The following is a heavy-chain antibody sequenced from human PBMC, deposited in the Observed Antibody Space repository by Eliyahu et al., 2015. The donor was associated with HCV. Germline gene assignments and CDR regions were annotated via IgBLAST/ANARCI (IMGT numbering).Heavy chain of an antibody. CDR3: VRECRESDCFRPGGFSMYV. J-gene: IGHJ6*02. V-gene: IGHV4-61*02. D-gene: IGHD2-21*02. CDR1: GDSLRDXX. CDR2: GPARRAA. Sequence: QVQLRESGPGLVRPSQTLTVTCSFSGDSLRDXXSXAXVRQPADGGXDGVGCGPARRAAAYXPYLRGRVSMSLQTSQRLLSLTLTSVTAADTAMYFCVRECRESDCFRPGGFSMYVWGRGARVVVS.